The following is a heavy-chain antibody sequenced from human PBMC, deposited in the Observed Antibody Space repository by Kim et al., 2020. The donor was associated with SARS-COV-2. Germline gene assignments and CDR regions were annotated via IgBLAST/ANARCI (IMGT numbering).Heavy chain of an antibody. CDR1: GYSFTSYW. J-gene: IGHJ4*02. Sequence: GESLKISCKGSGYSFTSYWIGWVRQMPGKGLEWMGIIYPGDSDTRYSPSFQGQVTISADKSISTAYLPWSSLKASDTAMYYCASGPRVDTAMGYEPRWGQGTLVTVSS. CDR2: IYPGDSDT. CDR3: ASGPRVDTAMGYEPR. V-gene: IGHV5-51*01. D-gene: IGHD5-18*01.